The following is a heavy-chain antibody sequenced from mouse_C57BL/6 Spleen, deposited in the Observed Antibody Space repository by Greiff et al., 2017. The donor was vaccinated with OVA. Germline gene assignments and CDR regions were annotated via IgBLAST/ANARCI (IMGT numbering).Heavy chain of an antibody. CDR3: ARRSTTVGNAMDY. V-gene: IGHV1-85*01. CDR2: IYPRDGST. J-gene: IGHJ4*01. Sequence: VQLQQSGPELVKPGASVKLSCKASGYTFTSYDINWVKQRPGQGLEWIGWIYPRDGSTKYNEKFKGKATLTVDTSSSTAYMELHSLTSEDSAVYFCARRSTTVGNAMDYWGQGTSVTVSS. CDR1: GYTFTSYD. D-gene: IGHD1-1*01.